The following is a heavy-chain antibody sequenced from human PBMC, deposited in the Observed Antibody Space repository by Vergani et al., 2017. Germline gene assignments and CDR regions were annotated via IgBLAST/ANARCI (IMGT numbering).Heavy chain of an antibody. CDR2: IYTSGST. V-gene: IGHV4-4*09. D-gene: IGHD6-19*01. CDR3: ARRGSSGWYSPYYYYYMDV. CDR1: GGSISSYY. J-gene: IGHJ6*03. Sequence: QVQLQESGPGLVKPSETLSLTCTVSGGSISSYYWSWIRQPPGKGLEWIGYIYTSGSTNYNPSLKSRVTISVDTSKNQFSLKLSSVTAADTAVYYCARRGSSGWYSPYYYYYMDVWGKGTTVTVSS.